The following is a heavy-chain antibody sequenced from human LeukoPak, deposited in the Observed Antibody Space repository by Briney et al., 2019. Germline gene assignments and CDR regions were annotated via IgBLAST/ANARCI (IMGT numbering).Heavy chain of an antibody. J-gene: IGHJ3*02. Sequence: GASVKVSCKASGGTFSSYAISWVRQAPGQGLEWMGGIIPIFGTANYAQKFQGRVTITADESTSTAYMELSSLRSEDTAVYFCASNPSGSGSYYNYGFDIWGQGTMVTVSS. V-gene: IGHV1-69*13. CDR2: IIPIFGTA. CDR3: ASNPSGSGSYYNYGFDI. CDR1: GGTFSSYA. D-gene: IGHD3-10*01.